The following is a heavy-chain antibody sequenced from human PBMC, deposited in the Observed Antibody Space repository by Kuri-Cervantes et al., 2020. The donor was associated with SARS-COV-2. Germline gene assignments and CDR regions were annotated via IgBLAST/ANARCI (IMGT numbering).Heavy chain of an antibody. CDR3: ARQLRLYSMDV. CDR2: IIPILGTA. D-gene: IGHD5-12*01. CDR1: GYTFTGYY. V-gene: IGHV1-69*08. Sequence: SVKVSCKASGYTFTGYYMHWVRQAPGQGLEWMGRIIPILGTANYAQKFQGRVTITADKSTSTAYMELSSLRSEDTAVYYCARQLRLYSMDVWGKGTTVTVSS. J-gene: IGHJ6*03.